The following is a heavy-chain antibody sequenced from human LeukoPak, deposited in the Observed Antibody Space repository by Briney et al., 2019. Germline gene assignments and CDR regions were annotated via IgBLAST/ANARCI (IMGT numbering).Heavy chain of an antibody. CDR3: ARGPVDGYSYGFLHY. CDR1: GFTVSSNY. Sequence: QPGGSLRLSCAASGFTVSSNYMNWVRQAPGRGLEWVSVIYSGGNTYYADSVKGRFTISRDNSKNTLYLQMNSLRAEDTAVYYCARGPVDGYSYGFLHYWGQGTLVTVSS. CDR2: IYSGGNT. V-gene: IGHV3-53*01. D-gene: IGHD5-18*01. J-gene: IGHJ4*02.